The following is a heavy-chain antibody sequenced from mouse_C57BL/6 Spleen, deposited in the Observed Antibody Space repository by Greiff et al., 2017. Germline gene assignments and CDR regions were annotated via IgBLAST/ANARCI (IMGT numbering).Heavy chain of an antibody. Sequence: VQLQESGPELVKPGASVKISCKASGYAFSSSWMNWVKQRPGKGLEWIGRIYPGDGDTNYNGKYKGKATLTADKSSSTAYMQLSSLTSEDSAVYFCARAEYYGSRGYYYAMDYWGQGTSVTVSS. D-gene: IGHD1-1*01. V-gene: IGHV1-82*01. CDR2: IYPGDGDT. CDR3: ARAEYYGSRGYYYAMDY. J-gene: IGHJ4*01. CDR1: GYAFSSSW.